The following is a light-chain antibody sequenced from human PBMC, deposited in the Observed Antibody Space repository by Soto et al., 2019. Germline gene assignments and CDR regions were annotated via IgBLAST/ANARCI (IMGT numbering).Light chain of an antibody. J-gene: IGKJ4*01. CDR2: DAS. CDR1: QSVSSS. Sequence: EIVFTQSAATLSLSPGERATLSCRASQSVSSSLVWYQQKPGHAPRLLMYDASTRATGIPARFIGSGSGTDFTLTISDLEPEDFAIYYCQQRSNWPLTFGGGTKVDIK. V-gene: IGKV3-11*01. CDR3: QQRSNWPLT.